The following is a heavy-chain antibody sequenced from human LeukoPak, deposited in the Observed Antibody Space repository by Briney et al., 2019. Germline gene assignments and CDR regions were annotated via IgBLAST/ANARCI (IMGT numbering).Heavy chain of an antibody. CDR3: ARESYQLLCYYMDF. CDR1: GFTFSSYW. D-gene: IGHD2-2*01. J-gene: IGHJ6*03. V-gene: IGHV3-74*01. CDR2: INSDGSST. Sequence: TGGSLRLSCAASGFTFSSYWMHWVRQAPGKGLVWVSRINSDGSSTSYADSVKGRFTISRDNAKNTLYLQMNSLRAEDTAVYYCARESYQLLCYYMDFWGKGTTVTVSS.